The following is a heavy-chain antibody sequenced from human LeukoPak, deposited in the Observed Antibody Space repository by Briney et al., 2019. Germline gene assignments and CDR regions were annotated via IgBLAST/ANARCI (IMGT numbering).Heavy chain of an antibody. CDR2: IYYSGST. CDR3: ARSSEGRYYYDSSGFSYYYYYMDV. V-gene: IGHV4-59*01. D-gene: IGHD3-22*01. CDR1: GGSISSYY. Sequence: SETLSLTCTVSGGSISSYYWSWIRQPPGKGLEWIGYIYYSGSTNYNPSLKSRVTISVVTSKNQFSLKLSSVTAAGTAVYYCARSSEGRYYYDSSGFSYYYYYMDVWGKGTTVTISS. J-gene: IGHJ6*03.